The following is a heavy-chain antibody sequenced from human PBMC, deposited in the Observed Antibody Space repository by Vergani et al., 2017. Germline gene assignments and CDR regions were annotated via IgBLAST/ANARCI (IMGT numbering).Heavy chain of an antibody. V-gene: IGHV1-3*01. Sequence: QVQLVQSGAEVKKPGASVKVSCKASGYTLTSYAMHWVRQAPGQRLEWMGWINAGNGNTKDSQKFQGRVTITRDTSASTAYMELSSLRSEDTAVYYCARDQDSSSSGGLGWGQGTLVTVSS. J-gene: IGHJ4*02. CDR3: ARDQDSSSSGGLG. CDR1: GYTLTSYA. CDR2: INAGNGNT. D-gene: IGHD6-6*01.